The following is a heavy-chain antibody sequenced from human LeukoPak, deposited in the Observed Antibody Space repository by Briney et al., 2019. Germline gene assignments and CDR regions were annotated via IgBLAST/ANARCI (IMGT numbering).Heavy chain of an antibody. J-gene: IGHJ3*02. CDR1: GYSFTSDW. CDR2: IDPSDSYI. CDR3: ASLFRDDAFDI. V-gene: IGHV5-10-1*01. Sequence: GESLRISCKGSGYSFTSDWICWVRQMPGKGLEWMGRIDPSDSYITYSPSFQGHVTISTDKSISTAYLQWSSLKASDTAMYYCASLFRDDAFDIWGQGTMVTVSS.